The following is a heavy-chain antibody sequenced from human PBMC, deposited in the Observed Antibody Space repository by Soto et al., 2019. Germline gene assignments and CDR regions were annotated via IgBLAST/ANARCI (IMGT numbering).Heavy chain of an antibody. J-gene: IGHJ5*02. V-gene: IGHV1-18*01. D-gene: IGHD6-6*01. CDR2: ISAYNGNT. Sequence: QVQLVQSGAEVKKPGASVKVSCKASGYTFTSYGISWVRQAPGQGLEWMGWISAYNGNTNYAQKRQGRVTMTTDTSTSTAYMELRSLRSDDTAVYYCARVTRQLVRSNNWFDPWGQGTLVTVSS. CDR3: ARVTRQLVRSNNWFDP. CDR1: GYTFTSYG.